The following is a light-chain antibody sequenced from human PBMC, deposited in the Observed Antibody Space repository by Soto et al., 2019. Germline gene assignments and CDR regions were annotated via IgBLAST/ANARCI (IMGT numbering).Light chain of an antibody. CDR3: HQYNYWPGT. V-gene: IGKV3-15*01. Sequence: LMTQSPAILSVSPGERVTLSCRASQDVGINLAWYQQKPGHAPRLVVYGASTRATAFPARFSGSGSGTEFTLTISGLQSEDLAVYYCHQYNYWPGTFGQGTKLEIK. CDR2: GAS. J-gene: IGKJ2*01. CDR1: QDVGIN.